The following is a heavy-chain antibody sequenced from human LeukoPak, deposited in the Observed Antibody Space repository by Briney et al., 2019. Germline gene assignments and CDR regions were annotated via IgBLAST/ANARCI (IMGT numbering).Heavy chain of an antibody. CDR2: IYTSGST. D-gene: IGHD4-17*01. V-gene: IGHV4-61*02. Sequence: SETLSLTCTVSGGSISSSSYYWGWIRQPAGKGLEWIGRIYTSGSTNYNPSLKSRVTISVDTSKNQFSLKLSSVTAADTAVYYCARDRGYGDYFLNWFDPWGQGTLVTVSS. CDR3: ARDRGYGDYFLNWFDP. CDR1: GGSISSSSYY. J-gene: IGHJ5*02.